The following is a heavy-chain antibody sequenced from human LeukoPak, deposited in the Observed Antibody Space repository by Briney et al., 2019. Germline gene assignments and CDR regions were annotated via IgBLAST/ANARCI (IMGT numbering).Heavy chain of an antibody. J-gene: IGHJ4*02. D-gene: IGHD3-22*01. Sequence: GGSLRLSCAASGFTFSSYAMSWVRQAPGKGLEWVSGISSSGGSTYYADSVKGRFTISRDNSKNTLYLQMNSLTAEDTAVYYCAKDETKWLLPYYFDYWGQGALVTVSS. V-gene: IGHV3-23*01. CDR3: AKDETKWLLPYYFDY. CDR2: ISSSGGST. CDR1: GFTFSSYA.